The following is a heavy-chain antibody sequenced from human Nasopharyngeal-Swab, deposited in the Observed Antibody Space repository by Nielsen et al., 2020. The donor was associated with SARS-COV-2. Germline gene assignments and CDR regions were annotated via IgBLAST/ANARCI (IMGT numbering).Heavy chain of an antibody. CDR3: ARGLYSNNFNCYDS. CDR2: IHHPDSDT. CDR1: GYSFTGYW. J-gene: IGHJ5*01. D-gene: IGHD4-11*01. Sequence: GGSLRLSCKGLGYSFTGYWIAWVRQMPGKGLESIGIIHHPDSDTPYSPAFQGQVTISVDKSISTAYLQWNSLKASDTAIYYCARGLYSNNFNCYDSWGQGTVVTVSS. V-gene: IGHV5-51*01.